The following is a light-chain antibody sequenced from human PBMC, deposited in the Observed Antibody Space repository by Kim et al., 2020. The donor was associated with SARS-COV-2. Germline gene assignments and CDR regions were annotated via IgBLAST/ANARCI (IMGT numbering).Light chain of an antibody. Sequence: SASVGDRVIITCRASHTISSWLAWYQQKPGKAPKLLIYDASSLESGVPSRFSGSKSGTEFILTISSLQPEDFATYYCQQYNSYPYTFGQGTKLEI. J-gene: IGKJ2*01. CDR2: DAS. V-gene: IGKV1-5*01. CDR1: HTISSW. CDR3: QQYNSYPYT.